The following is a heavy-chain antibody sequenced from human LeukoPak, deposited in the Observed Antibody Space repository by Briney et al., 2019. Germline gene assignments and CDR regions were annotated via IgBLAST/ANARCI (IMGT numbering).Heavy chain of an antibody. CDR2: IYYSGST. J-gene: IGHJ4*02. CDR1: GGSINSSSYF. CDR3: ARHNDYGDYVVDY. D-gene: IGHD4-17*01. V-gene: IGHV4-39*01. Sequence: PSETLSLTCSVSGGSINSSSYFWGWIRQPPGKGLEWIVSIYYSGSTYYNPSLQSRLTMSVDTSKNQFSLKLSSVTAADTAVYYCARHNDYGDYVVDYWGQGTLVTVSS.